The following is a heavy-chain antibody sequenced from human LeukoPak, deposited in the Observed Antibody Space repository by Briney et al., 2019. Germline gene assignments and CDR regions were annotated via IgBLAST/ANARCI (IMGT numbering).Heavy chain of an antibody. D-gene: IGHD1-26*01. CDR1: GGSISSYY. Sequence: SSETLSLTCTVSGGSISSYYWSWIRQPPGKGLEWIGYIYYSGSTNYNPSLKGRVTISVDTSKNQFSLKLSSVTAADTAVYYCAREALGVGATAPWYFDLWGRGTLVTVSS. CDR3: AREALGVGATAPWYFDL. V-gene: IGHV4-59*01. CDR2: IYYSGST. J-gene: IGHJ2*01.